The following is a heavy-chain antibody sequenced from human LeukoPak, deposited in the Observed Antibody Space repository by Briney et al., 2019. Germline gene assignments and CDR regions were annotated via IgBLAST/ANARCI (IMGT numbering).Heavy chain of an antibody. J-gene: IGHJ4*02. Sequence: VASVKVSCKASGYTFTSYAMNWVRQAPGQGLEWTGWINTNTGNPTYAQGFTGRFVFSLDTSVSTAYLQISSLKAEDTAVYYCARAGYSSLSIPKHFDYWGQGTLVTVSS. V-gene: IGHV7-4-1*02. D-gene: IGHD6-19*01. CDR1: GYTFTSYA. CDR3: ARAGYSSLSIPKHFDY. CDR2: INTNTGNP.